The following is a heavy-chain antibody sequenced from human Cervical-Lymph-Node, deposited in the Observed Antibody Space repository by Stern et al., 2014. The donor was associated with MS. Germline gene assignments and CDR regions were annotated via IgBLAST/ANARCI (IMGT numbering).Heavy chain of an antibody. J-gene: IGHJ5*02. Sequence: QVQLVESGPGLVKPSQTLSLTCTVSGGPISNGDYYWSWIRQPPGKGLEWIGSIYYSGSSYYSPSLTSRLTISVDTSKNQFSMTLNSVTAADTGVYYCARRRGSGLFDPWGQGTLVTVSS. CDR2: IYYSGSS. CDR3: ARRRGSGLFDP. CDR1: GGPISNGDYY. D-gene: IGHD3-10*01. V-gene: IGHV4-30-4*01.